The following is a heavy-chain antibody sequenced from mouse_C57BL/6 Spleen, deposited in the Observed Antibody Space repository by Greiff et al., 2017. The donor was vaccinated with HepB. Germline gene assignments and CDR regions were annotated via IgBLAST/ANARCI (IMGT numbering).Heavy chain of an antibody. V-gene: IGHV1-64*01. CDR2: IHPNSGST. Sequence: QVQLKQPGAELVKPGASVKLSCKASGYTFTSYWMHWVKQRPGQGLEWIGMIHPNSGSTNYNEKLKSKAILTVDKSSSTAYMQLSSLTSEDSAVYYCAGDDYDRFAYWSQGTLVTVSA. J-gene: IGHJ3*01. D-gene: IGHD2-4*01. CDR1: GYTFTSYW. CDR3: AGDDYDRFAY.